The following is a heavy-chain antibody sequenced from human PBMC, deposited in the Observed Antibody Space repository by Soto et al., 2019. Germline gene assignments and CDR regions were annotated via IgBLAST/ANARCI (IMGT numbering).Heavy chain of an antibody. D-gene: IGHD2-15*01. CDR2: IIPIIGTA. J-gene: IGHJ4*02. V-gene: IGHV1-69*13. CDR3: ATVVAGYYFDY. Sequence: SVKVSCKASGGTFSSYAISWVRQAPGQGLEWMGGIIPIIGTANYAQKFQGRVTITADESTSTAYMELSSLRSGDTAVYYCATVVAGYYFDYWGQGTLVTVSS. CDR1: GGTFSSYA.